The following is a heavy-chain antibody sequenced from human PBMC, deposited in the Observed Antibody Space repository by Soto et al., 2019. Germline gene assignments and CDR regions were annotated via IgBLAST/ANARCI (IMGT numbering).Heavy chain of an antibody. D-gene: IGHD3-9*01. CDR3: ARYTMDYDSLTGYRPPFYYGMDV. J-gene: IGHJ6*02. CDR1: GGSISSYY. CDR2: IYYSGST. Sequence: PSDTLSLTCTVSGGSISSYYWSWIRQPPGKGLEWIGYIYYSGSTNYNPSLKSRVTISVDTSKNQFSLKLSSVTAADTAVYYCARYTMDYDSLTGYRPPFYYGMDVWGQRTTVTVSS. V-gene: IGHV4-59*01.